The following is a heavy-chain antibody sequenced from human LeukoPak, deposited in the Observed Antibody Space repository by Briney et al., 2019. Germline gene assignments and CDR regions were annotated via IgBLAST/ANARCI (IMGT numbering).Heavy chain of an antibody. CDR3: ARDKGGYSSSWYDY. V-gene: IGHV4-59*01. J-gene: IGHJ4*02. D-gene: IGHD6-13*01. Sequence: PSETLSLTCTVSGGSLTNYYWSWIRQPPGKGLEWIGYIYYSGNTKYTPSLKSRVTISVDTSKSQFSLKLTSVTAADTAVYYCARDKGGYSSSWYDYWGQGALVTVSS. CDR1: GGSLTNYY. CDR2: IYYSGNT.